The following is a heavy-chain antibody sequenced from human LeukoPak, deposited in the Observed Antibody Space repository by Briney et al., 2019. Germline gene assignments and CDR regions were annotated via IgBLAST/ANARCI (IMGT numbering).Heavy chain of an antibody. D-gene: IGHD1-26*01. V-gene: IGHV1-3*01. J-gene: IGHJ4*02. CDR3: ARDSGSGNNDY. CDR1: GYTFTGYA. CDR2: ISAGNGNT. Sequence: ASVTVSCTASGYTFTGYAIHWVRQAPGQRLEWMGWISAGNGNTKYSQNFQGSVTFISNTSATTAFMELSSLRSEDAAVYYCARDSGSGNNDYWGQGTLVTVSS.